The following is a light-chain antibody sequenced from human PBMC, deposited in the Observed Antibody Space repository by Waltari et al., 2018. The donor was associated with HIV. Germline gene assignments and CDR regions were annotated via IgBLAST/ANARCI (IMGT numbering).Light chain of an antibody. J-gene: IGKJ4*01. CDR2: WAS. Sequence: DIVMTQSPASLAVSRGERATSNCTSSQSLLYPSYNETYLAWYQQKPGQPPKLLIYWASTRESGVPDRFSGSGSGTDFTLTISSLQAEDVAVYYCQQYYSTPLTFGGGTKVEIK. V-gene: IGKV4-1*01. CDR3: QQYYSTPLT. CDR1: QSLLYPSYNETY.